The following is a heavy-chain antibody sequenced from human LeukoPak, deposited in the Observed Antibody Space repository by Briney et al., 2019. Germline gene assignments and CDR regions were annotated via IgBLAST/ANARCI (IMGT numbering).Heavy chain of an antibody. CDR1: GFTFSSSW. V-gene: IGHV3-9*01. D-gene: IGHD3/OR15-3a*01. J-gene: IGHJ4*02. CDR2: ITWHSGSM. Sequence: PGGSLRLSCAASGFTFSSSWMHWVRQAPGKGLEWVSGITWHSGSMDYADSVKGRFTISRDNAKNSLYLQMNSLKVEDTALYYCAAVPETDFWTGFYLDFWGQGTLVTVSS. CDR3: AAVPETDFWTGFYLDF.